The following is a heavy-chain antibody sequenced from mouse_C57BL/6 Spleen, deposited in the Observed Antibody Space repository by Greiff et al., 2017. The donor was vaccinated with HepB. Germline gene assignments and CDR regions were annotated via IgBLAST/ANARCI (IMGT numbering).Heavy chain of an antibody. CDR3: VSVDLLWSRGEYFDV. CDR2: IRSKSSNYAT. CDR1: GFTFNTYA. D-gene: IGHD2-2*01. J-gene: IGHJ1*03. Sequence: EVKLVESGGGLVQPKGSLKLSCAASGFTFNTYAMHWVRQAPGKGLEWVARIRSKSSNYATYYAYSVKDRFTISRDDSQSMLYLQMNNLKTEETAMYYCVSVDLLWSRGEYFDVWGTGTTVTVSS. V-gene: IGHV10-3*01.